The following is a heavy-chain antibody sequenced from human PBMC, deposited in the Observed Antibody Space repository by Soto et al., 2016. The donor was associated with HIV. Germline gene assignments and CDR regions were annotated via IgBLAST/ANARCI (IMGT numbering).Heavy chain of an antibody. Sequence: QVQLQQWGAGLLKPSETLSLTCAVYGGSFSGYYWSWIRQPPGKGLEWIGEINHSGTTNYNPSLKSRVTVSVDTSKNHFSLKLTSVTVADTAVYYCARGRYYFXAYADYWGQGTPGHRLL. J-gene: IGHJ4*02. V-gene: IGHV4-34*01. CDR3: ARGRYYFXAYADY. CDR1: GGSFSGYY. CDR2: INHSGTT. D-gene: IGHD5-12*01.